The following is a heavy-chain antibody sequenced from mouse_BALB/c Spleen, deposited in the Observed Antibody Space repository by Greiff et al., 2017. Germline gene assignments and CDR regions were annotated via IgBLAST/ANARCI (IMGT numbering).Heavy chain of an antibody. V-gene: IGHV1-69*02. Sequence: QVQLQQPGAELVRPGASVKLSCKASGYTFTSYWINWVKQRPGQGLEWIGNIYPSDSYTNYNQKFKDKATLTVDKSSSTAYMQLSSPTSEDSAVYYCTRAVLQYYFDYWGQGTTLTVSS. J-gene: IGHJ2*01. CDR3: TRAVLQYYFDY. CDR2: IYPSDSYT. CDR1: GYTFTSYW. D-gene: IGHD2-10*01.